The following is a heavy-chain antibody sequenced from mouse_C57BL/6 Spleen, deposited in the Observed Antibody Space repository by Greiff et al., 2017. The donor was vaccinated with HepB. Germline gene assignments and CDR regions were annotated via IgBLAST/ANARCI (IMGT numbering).Heavy chain of an antibody. CDR1: GYTFTSYG. CDR3: ARGRNYYGNSAWFAY. J-gene: IGHJ3*01. D-gene: IGHD2-1*01. CDR2: IYIGNGYT. V-gene: IGHV1-58*01. Sequence: EVKLQQSGAELVRPGSSVKMSCKTSGYTFTSYGINWVKQRPGQGLEWIGYIYIGNGYTEYNEKFKGKATLTSDTSSSTAYMQLSSLTSEDSAIYFCARGRNYYGNSAWFAYWGQGTLVTVSA.